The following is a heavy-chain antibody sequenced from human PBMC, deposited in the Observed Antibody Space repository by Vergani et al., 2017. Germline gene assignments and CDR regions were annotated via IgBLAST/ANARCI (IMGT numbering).Heavy chain of an antibody. Sequence: EVQLVESGGGLVQPGRSLRLSCAASGFTFDDYAMHWVRQAQGKGLEWVSGISWNSGSIGYADSVKGRFTISRDNAKNTLYLQMNSLRAEGTAVYYCAKGGARRGNGYFDYWGQGTLVTVSS. CDR3: AKGGARRGNGYFDY. V-gene: IGHV3-9*01. D-gene: IGHD3-10*01. CDR2: ISWNSGSI. CDR1: GFTFDDYA. J-gene: IGHJ4*02.